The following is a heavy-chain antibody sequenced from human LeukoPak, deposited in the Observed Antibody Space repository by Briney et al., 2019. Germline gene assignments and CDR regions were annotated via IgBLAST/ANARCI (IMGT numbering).Heavy chain of an antibody. CDR2: IYYTGST. Sequence: SETLSLTCTVSGGSISSFYWSWIRQPPGKGLEWIGCIYYTGSTNYNPSLKSRVTISVDTSKNQFSLKLSSVTAADTAVYYCARFMVRGVNAFDIWGQGTMVTVSS. CDR3: ARFMVRGVNAFDI. D-gene: IGHD3-10*01. CDR1: GGSISSFY. V-gene: IGHV4-59*01. J-gene: IGHJ3*02.